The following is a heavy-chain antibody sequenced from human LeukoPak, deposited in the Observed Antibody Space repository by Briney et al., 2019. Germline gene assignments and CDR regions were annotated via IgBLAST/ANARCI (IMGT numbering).Heavy chain of an antibody. V-gene: IGHV3-21*01. Sequence: GGSLRLSCAASGFTFSTYSMNWVRQAPGKGLEWASSISSSSAYIYYADSVKGRFTISRDNAKNSLYLQMNSLRAEDTAVYYCVAAAAFDYWGQGTLVTVSS. CDR3: VAAAAFDY. J-gene: IGHJ4*02. CDR1: GFTFSTYS. D-gene: IGHD6-13*01. CDR2: ISSSSAYI.